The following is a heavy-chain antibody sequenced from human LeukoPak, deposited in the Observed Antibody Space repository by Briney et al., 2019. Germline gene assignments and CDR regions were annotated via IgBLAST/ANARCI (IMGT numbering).Heavy chain of an antibody. J-gene: IGHJ4*02. D-gene: IGHD1-7*01. CDR1: GLTVSNAW. CDR2: ISWNSGSI. Sequence: GGSLRLSCAASGLTVSNAWMHWVRQAPGKGLEWVSGISWNSGSIAYADSVKGRFTISRDNAKNSLYLQMNSLRAEDTALYYCAKEGTGTPPAFDYWGQGTLVTVSS. CDR3: AKEGTGTPPAFDY. V-gene: IGHV3-9*01.